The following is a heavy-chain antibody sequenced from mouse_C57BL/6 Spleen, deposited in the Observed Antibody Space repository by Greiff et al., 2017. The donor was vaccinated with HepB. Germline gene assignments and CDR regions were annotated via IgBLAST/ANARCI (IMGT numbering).Heavy chain of an antibody. CDR2: INPNNGGT. J-gene: IGHJ4*01. CDR1: GYTFTDYY. V-gene: IGHV1-26*01. CDR3: ARDGYDYDGGYAMDY. Sequence: EVQLQQSGPELVKPGASVKISCKASGYTFTDYYMNWVKQSHGKSLEWIGDINPNNGGTSYNQKFKGKATLTVDKSSSTAYMELRSLTSEDSAVYYCARDGYDYDGGYAMDYWGQGTSVTVSS. D-gene: IGHD2-4*01.